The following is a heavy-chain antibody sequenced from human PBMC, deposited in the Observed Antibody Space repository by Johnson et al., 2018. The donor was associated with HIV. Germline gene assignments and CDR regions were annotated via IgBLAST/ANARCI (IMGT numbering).Heavy chain of an antibody. V-gene: IGHV3-20*04. Sequence: VQLVESGGGLVQPGGSLRLSCAASGFTFSSYDMHWVRQAPGKGLEWVSGINWNGGSTGYADSVKGRFTISRDNAKNSLYLQMNSLRAEDTALYYCARERGSGSYYSAFDIWGQGTMVTVSS. J-gene: IGHJ3*02. CDR1: GFTFSSYD. CDR3: ARERGSGSYYSAFDI. CDR2: INWNGGST. D-gene: IGHD1-26*01.